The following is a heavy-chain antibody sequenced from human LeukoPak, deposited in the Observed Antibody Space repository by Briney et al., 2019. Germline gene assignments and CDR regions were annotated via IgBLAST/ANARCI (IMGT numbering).Heavy chain of an antibody. CDR2: VNHRGST. CDR3: ARDPTTVVTLPYYFDF. J-gene: IGHJ4*01. V-gene: IGHV4-34*01. CDR1: GGSFSGHH. Sequence: PSETLSLTCAVYGGSFSGHHWNWIRQTAGKGLEWIGEVNHRGSTNYNPSLKSRVTISVDTSKNQFFLKLSSVTAADTGVYYCARDPTTVVTLPYYFDFWGHGTLVTVSS. D-gene: IGHD4-23*01.